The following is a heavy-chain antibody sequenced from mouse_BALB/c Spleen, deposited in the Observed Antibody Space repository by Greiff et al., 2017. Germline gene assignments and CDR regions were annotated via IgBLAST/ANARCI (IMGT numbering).Heavy chain of an antibody. D-gene: IGHD2-4*01. Sequence: VKLMESGPELVKPGASVRISCKASGYTFTSYYIHWVKQRPGQGLEWIGWIYPGNVNTKYNEKFKGKATLTADKSSSTAYMQLSSLTSEDSAVYFCASTMITRGGDYWGQGTTLTVSS. J-gene: IGHJ2*01. CDR2: IYPGNVNT. V-gene: IGHV1S56*01. CDR3: ASTMITRGGDY. CDR1: GYTFTSYY.